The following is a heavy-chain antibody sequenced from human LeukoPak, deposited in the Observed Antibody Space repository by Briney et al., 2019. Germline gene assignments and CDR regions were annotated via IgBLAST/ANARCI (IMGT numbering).Heavy chain of an antibody. D-gene: IGHD6-19*01. CDR2: INPIGGST. CDR3: ARSYSSGQDGFDI. Sequence: ASVKVSCKASGYTFTSYYMHWVRQAPGQGLEWMGIINPIGGSTTYAQKFQGRVTMTRDTSTSTDYMELSSLRSEDTAVYYCARSYSSGQDGFDIWGQGTMVTVSS. V-gene: IGHV1-46*01. J-gene: IGHJ3*02. CDR1: GYTFTSYY.